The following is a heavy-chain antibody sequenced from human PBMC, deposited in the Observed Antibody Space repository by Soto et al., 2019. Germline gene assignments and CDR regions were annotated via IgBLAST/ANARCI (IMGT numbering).Heavy chain of an antibody. CDR1: GGTFSSYA. J-gene: IGHJ4*02. CDR3: ARAYCGGDCPWGY. CDR2: IIPIFGTA. V-gene: IGHV1-69*13. D-gene: IGHD2-21*02. Sequence: SVKVSCKASGGTFSSYAISWVRQAPGQGLEWMGGIIPIFGTANYAQKFQGRVTITADESTSTAYMELSSLRSEDTAVYYCARAYCGGDCPWGYWGQGTLVTVSS.